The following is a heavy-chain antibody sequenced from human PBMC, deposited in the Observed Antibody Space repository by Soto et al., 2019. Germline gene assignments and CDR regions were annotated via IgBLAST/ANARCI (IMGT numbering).Heavy chain of an antibody. CDR3: ARDSPNYYDSSGYYYRQFDY. CDR2: INWNSGST. CDR1: GFTFDDYG. V-gene: IGHV3-20*04. D-gene: IGHD3-22*01. Sequence: GGSLRLSCAASGFTFDDYGMSWVRQAPGKGLEWVSGINWNSGSTGYADSVKGRFTISRDNAKNSLYLQMNSLRAEDTALYYCARDSPNYYDSSGYYYRQFDYWGQGTLVTVSS. J-gene: IGHJ4*02.